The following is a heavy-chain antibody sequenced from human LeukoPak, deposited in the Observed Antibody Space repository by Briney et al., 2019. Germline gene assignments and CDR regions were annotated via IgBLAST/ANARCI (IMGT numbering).Heavy chain of an antibody. CDR2: IYYSGST. D-gene: IGHD4-23*01. CDR3: ARDNRYGGPGLDY. Sequence: SQTLSLTCTVSGVSISSGDYYWSWIRQPPGKGLEWIGYIYYSGSTYYNPSLKSRVTISVDTSKNQFSLKLSSVTAADTAVYYCARDNRYGGPGLDYWGQGTLVTVSS. V-gene: IGHV4-30-4*01. J-gene: IGHJ4*02. CDR1: GVSISSGDYY.